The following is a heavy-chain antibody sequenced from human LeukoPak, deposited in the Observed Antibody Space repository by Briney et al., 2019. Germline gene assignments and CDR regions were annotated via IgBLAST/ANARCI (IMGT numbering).Heavy chain of an antibody. J-gene: IGHJ4*02. CDR3: TTDAVKIAGGGTGPH. CDR2: IKSSHDGGAI. D-gene: IGHD6-13*01. Sequence: GGSLRLSCAASGFTFNRAWMNWVRQAPGKGLEWVGRIKSSHDGGAIHYAAPVRDRFIISRDDSNNTIYLQMNSLKSEDTAVYYCTTDAVKIAGGGTGPHWGQGTLVTLSS. CDR1: GFTFNRAW. V-gene: IGHV3-15*01.